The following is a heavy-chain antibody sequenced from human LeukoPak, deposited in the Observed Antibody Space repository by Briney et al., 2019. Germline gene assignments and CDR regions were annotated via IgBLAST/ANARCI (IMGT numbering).Heavy chain of an antibody. J-gene: IGHJ4*02. CDR1: EFTFSSYA. CDR2: ISGTGSGT. CDR3: AKGYSAGWSQYFDY. D-gene: IGHD6-19*01. V-gene: IGHV3-23*01. Sequence: GGSLRLSCAASEFTFSSYAMGWVRQAPGKGLEWVASISGTGSGTYYADSVKGRFTISRDNSKNEMYLQMNSLRAEDTAVYYCAKGYSAGWSQYFDYWGQGTLVTVSS.